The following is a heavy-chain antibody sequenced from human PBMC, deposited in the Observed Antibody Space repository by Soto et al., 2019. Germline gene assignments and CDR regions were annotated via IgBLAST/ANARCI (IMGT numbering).Heavy chain of an antibody. CDR3: AKATRGGAATLIRDY. J-gene: IGHJ4*02. CDR2: ISGSGGST. Sequence: GSLRLSCAAAGFTFSIYAMSWVRQAPGKRLEWVSAISGSGGSTYYADSVKGRFTISRDNSKNTLYLQMNSLRADDTAVYYCAKATRGGAATLIRDYCGQGTLVTVSS. CDR1: GFTFSIYA. D-gene: IGHD6-13*01. V-gene: IGHV3-23*01.